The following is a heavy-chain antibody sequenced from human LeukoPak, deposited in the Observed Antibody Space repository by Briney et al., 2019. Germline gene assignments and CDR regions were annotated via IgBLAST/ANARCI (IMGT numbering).Heavy chain of an antibody. V-gene: IGHV3-66*01. D-gene: IGHD3-10*01. CDR3: ASILRSSSGYYFDY. Sequence: GGSLRLSCAASGFTVSTNYMSWVRQAPGKGLEWVSVIYSGDSTFYADSVRGKFTISRDNSKNTLYLQMNSLRAEDTAVYYCASILRSSSGYYFDYWGQGTLVTVSS. CDR1: GFTVSTNY. J-gene: IGHJ4*02. CDR2: IYSGDST.